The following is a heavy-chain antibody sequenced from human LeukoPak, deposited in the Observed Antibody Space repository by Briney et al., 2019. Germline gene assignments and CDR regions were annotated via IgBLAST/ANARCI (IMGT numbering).Heavy chain of an antibody. Sequence: PGGSLRLSCAASGFTFSDYYMSWIRQAPGKGLEWVSYISSSGSTIYYADSVKGRFTISRDNAKNSLYLQMNSLRAEDTAVYYCARETPYYYDSSGHLDYWGQGTLVTVSS. CDR3: ARETPYYYDSSGHLDY. CDR2: ISSSGSTI. D-gene: IGHD3-22*01. V-gene: IGHV3-11*04. J-gene: IGHJ4*02. CDR1: GFTFSDYY.